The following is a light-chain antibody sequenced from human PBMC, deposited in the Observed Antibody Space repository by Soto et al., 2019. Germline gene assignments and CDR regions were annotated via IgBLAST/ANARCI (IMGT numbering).Light chain of an antibody. CDR1: QSVSSSY. J-gene: IGKJ4*01. CDR2: GAS. CDR3: QQYGSSPGT. Sequence: EIGLTQSPGPLSLSPGERATLSCRASQSVSSSYLAWYQQKPGQAPRLLIYGASSRVTGIPDRFSGSGSGTDFTLTISRLEPEDFAVYYCQQYGSSPGTFGGGSKVEIK. V-gene: IGKV3-20*01.